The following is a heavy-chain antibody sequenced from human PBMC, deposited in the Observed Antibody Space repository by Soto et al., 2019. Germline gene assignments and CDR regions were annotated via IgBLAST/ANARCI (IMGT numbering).Heavy chain of an antibody. D-gene: IGHD3-10*01. CDR3: ARDLRQYGSGSYYNGGYYYYMDV. CDR1: GFTFSSNY. J-gene: IGHJ6*03. CDR2: IYSGGST. V-gene: IGHV3-53*01. Sequence: GGSLRLSCAASGFTFSSNYMSWVRQAPGKGLEWVSVIYSGGSTYYADSVKGRFTISRDNSKNTLYLQMNSLRAEDTAVYYCARDLRQYGSGSYYNGGYYYYMDVWGKGTTVTVSS.